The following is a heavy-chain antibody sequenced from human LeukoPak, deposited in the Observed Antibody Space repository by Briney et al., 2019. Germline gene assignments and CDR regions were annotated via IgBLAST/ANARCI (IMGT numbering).Heavy chain of an antibody. J-gene: IGHJ5*02. CDR3: AREPRGYSYGYWFDP. Sequence: GGSLRLSCAASGFTFDDYGMSWVRQAPGKGLEWVSGINWNGGSTGYADSVKGRFTISRDNAKNSLYLQMNSLRAEDTALYHCAREPRGYSYGYWFDPWGQGTLVTVSS. CDR2: INWNGGST. D-gene: IGHD5-18*01. V-gene: IGHV3-20*01. CDR1: GFTFDDYG.